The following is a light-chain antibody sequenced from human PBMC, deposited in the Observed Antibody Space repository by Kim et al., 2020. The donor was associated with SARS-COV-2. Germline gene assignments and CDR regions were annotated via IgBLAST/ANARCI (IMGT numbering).Light chain of an antibody. Sequence: QTVVTQEPSLTVSPGGTVTLTCASSTGAVTSGYFPNWFQQKPGQAPRAVIYNTNNKHSWTPARFSGSLLGGKAALTLSGVQPEDEAEYYCLLYYGGAWVFGGGTQLTVL. CDR3: LLYYGGAWV. J-gene: IGLJ3*02. V-gene: IGLV7-43*01. CDR1: TGAVTSGYF. CDR2: NTN.